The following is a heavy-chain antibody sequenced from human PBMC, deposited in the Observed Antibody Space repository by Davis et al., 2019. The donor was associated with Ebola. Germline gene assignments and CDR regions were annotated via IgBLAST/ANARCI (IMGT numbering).Heavy chain of an antibody. J-gene: IGHJ4*02. CDR2: FSGSGGST. CDR3: AKEEAYCGGDCYGYFDS. Sequence: GESLKISCAASGFTFSRYAMSWVRQAPGKGLEWVSAFSGSGGSTYYADSVKGRFTISRDNSKNTLYLQMNSLRAEDTALYYCAKEEAYCGGDCYGYFDSWGQGTLVTVSS. V-gene: IGHV3-23*01. D-gene: IGHD2-21*02. CDR1: GFTFSRYA.